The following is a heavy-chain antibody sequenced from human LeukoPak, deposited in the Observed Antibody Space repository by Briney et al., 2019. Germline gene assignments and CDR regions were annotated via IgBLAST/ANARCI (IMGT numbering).Heavy chain of an antibody. J-gene: IGHJ5*02. Sequence: ASVTVSCTASGGTFSSYAISWVRQAPGQGLEWMGGIIPIFGTANYAQKFQGRVTITADESTSTAYMELSSLRSEDTAVYYCARENGIVVVPAAPGNWFDPWGQGTLVTVSS. D-gene: IGHD2-2*01. CDR3: ARENGIVVVPAAPGNWFDP. CDR2: IIPIFGTA. CDR1: GGTFSSYA. V-gene: IGHV1-69*13.